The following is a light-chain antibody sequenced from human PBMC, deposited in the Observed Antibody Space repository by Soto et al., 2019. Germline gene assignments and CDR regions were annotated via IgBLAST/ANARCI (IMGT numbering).Light chain of an antibody. J-gene: IGKJ4*01. Sequence: EIVMTQSPATLSVSRGERATFSCRASPSVISNLAWYQHKPGQAPRLLIYGASTRTTGIPARFSGSGSGTEFTLTISSLQSEDFAVYYCQQDSNWPRALTFGGGTKVDIK. CDR3: QQDSNWPRALT. CDR2: GAS. V-gene: IGKV3-15*01. CDR1: PSVISN.